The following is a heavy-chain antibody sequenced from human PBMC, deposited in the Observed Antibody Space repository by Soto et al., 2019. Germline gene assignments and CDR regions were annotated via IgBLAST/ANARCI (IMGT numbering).Heavy chain of an antibody. CDR1: GGTFSSYA. CDR2: IIPIFGTA. D-gene: IGHD2-2*01. Sequence: AASVKVSCKASGGTFSSYAISWLRQAPGQGLEWMGGIIPIFGTANYAQKFQGRVTITADESTSTAYMELSSLRSEDTAVYYCARDLRHCSSTSCSPFAYWGQGTLVTVSS. V-gene: IGHV1-69*13. J-gene: IGHJ4*02. CDR3: ARDLRHCSSTSCSPFAY.